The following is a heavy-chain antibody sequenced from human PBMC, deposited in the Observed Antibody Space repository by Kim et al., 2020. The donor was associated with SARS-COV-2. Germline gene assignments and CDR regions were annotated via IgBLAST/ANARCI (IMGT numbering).Heavy chain of an antibody. D-gene: IGHD6-13*01. V-gene: IGHV3-33*05. CDR1: GFTFSSYG. CDR3: ARELSSKQQSYYYYYGM. Sequence: GGSLRLSCAASGFTFSSYGMHWVRQAPGKGLEWVAVISYDGSNKYYADSVKGRFTISRDNSKNTLYLQMNSLRAEDTAVYYCARELSSKQQSYYYYYGM. CDR2: ISYDGSNK. J-gene: IGHJ6*01.